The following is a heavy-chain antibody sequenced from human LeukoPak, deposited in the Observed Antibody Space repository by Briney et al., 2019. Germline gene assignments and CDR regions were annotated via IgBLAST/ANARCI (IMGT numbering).Heavy chain of an antibody. Sequence: SETLSLTCTVSGYSISSGYYWGWIRQPPRKGLEWIGSIYHSGSTYYNPSLKSRVTISVDTSKNQFSLKLSSVTAPDTVVYYCARDPSLPVDPWGQGTLVTVSS. CDR1: GYSISSGYY. CDR3: ARDPSLPVDP. V-gene: IGHV4-38-2*02. CDR2: IYHSGST. J-gene: IGHJ5*02.